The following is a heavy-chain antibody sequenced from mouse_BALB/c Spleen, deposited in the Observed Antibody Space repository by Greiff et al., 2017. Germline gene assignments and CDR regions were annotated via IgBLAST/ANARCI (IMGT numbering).Heavy chain of an antibody. V-gene: IGHV2-9*02. CDR1: GFSLTSYG. CDR3: ARVSSGFTYYAMDY. CDR2: IWAGGST. J-gene: IGHJ4*01. Sequence: VQLVESGPGLVAPSQSLSITCTVSGFSLTSYGVHWVRQPPGKGLEWLGVIWAGGSTNYNSALMSRLSISKDNSKSQVFLKMNSLQTDDTAMYYCARVSSGFTYYAMDYWGQGTSVTVSS. D-gene: IGHD3-1*01.